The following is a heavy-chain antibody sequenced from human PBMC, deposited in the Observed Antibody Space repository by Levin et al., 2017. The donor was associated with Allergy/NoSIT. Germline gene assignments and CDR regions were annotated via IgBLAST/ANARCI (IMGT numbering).Heavy chain of an antibody. CDR3: ARGSIVTTVTNPYYYYMDV. Sequence: ASVKVSCKASGYTFTSYYMHWVRQAPGQGLEWMGIINPSGGSTSYAQKFQGRVTMTRDTSTSTVYMELSSLRSEDTAVYYCARGSIVTTVTNPYYYYMDVWGKGTTVTVSS. D-gene: IGHD4-11*01. CDR2: INPSGGST. CDR1: GYTFTSYY. J-gene: IGHJ6*03. V-gene: IGHV1-46*01.